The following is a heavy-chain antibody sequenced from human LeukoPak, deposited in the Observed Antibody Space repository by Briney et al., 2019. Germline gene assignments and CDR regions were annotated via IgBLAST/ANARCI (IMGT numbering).Heavy chain of an antibody. Sequence: PVGSLCPSPALSGFTFSSFVVSCVRQAPGKGLEWVSGISGSGGSTYYADSVKGRFTITRDNSKNTLYLQMDSLRAEDTAVYYCARDFKSWVLGPNLAHWRRGTLVTVSS. CDR3: ARDFKSWVLGPNLAH. CDR1: GFTFSSFV. CDR2: ISGSGGST. V-gene: IGHV3-23*01. D-gene: IGHD2-8*02. J-gene: IGHJ4*02.